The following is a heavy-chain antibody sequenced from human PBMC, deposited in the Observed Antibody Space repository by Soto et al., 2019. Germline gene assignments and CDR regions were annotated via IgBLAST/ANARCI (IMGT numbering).Heavy chain of an antibody. CDR1: GCTFSSYR. CDR2: ISSSSSYI. Sequence: XGTLRLSCAASGCTFSSYRLNGVRHDPGKGLEWVSSISSSSSYIYYADSVKGRFTISRDNAKNSLYLQMNSLRAEDTAVYYCCCGSSYLFDYWGQGTLVTVSS. J-gene: IGHJ4*02. CDR3: CCGSSYLFDY. V-gene: IGHV3-21*01. D-gene: IGHD6-6*01.